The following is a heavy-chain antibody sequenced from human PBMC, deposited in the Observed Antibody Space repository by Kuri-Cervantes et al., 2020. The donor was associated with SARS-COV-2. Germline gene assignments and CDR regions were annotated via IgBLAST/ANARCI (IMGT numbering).Heavy chain of an antibody. V-gene: IGHV3-23*01. Sequence: GESLKISCAASGFIFSSHAMRWVRQAPGKGLEWVSTVSGYDGSAYYADSVKGRFTISRDNSKNTLYLQMNSLRDEDTAVYYCARDRIAAAGTPYYYYGMDVWGQGTTVTVSS. CDR1: GFIFSSHA. J-gene: IGHJ6*02. CDR3: ARDRIAAAGTPYYYYGMDV. D-gene: IGHD6-13*01. CDR2: VSGYDGSA.